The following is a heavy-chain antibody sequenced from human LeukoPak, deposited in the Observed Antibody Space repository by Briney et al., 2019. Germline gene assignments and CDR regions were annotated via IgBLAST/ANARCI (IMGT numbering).Heavy chain of an antibody. CDR3: VRDNNGDY. CDR2: IPYDESNK. V-gene: IGHV3-30*14. CDR1: GFTFSNYA. D-gene: IGHD1/OR15-1a*01. Sequence: GTSLILSCTASGFTFSNYAMLWVRQAPGKGLEWVAVIPYDESNKYYADYVEGRFTISRDNSKNTLYLQMNSLRVEDTAVYYCVRDNNGDYWGQGTLVTVSS. J-gene: IGHJ4*02.